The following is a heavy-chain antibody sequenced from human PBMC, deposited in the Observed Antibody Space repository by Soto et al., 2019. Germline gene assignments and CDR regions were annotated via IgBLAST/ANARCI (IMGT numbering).Heavy chain of an antibody. CDR1: GGSFSGYY. D-gene: IGHD3-10*01. CDR2: INHSGST. V-gene: IGHV4-34*01. CDR3: ARGRSGSYYPTTYNWFDP. Sequence: SETLSLTCAVYGGSFSGYYWSWIRQPPGKGLEWIGEINHSGSTNYNPSLKSRVTISVDMSKNQFSLKLSSVTAADTAVYYCARGRSGSYYPTTYNWFDPWGQGTLVTVSS. J-gene: IGHJ5*02.